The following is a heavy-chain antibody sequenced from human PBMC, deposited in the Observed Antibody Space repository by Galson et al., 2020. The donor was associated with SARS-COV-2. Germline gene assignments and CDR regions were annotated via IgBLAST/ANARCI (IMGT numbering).Heavy chain of an antibody. D-gene: IGHD6-19*01. J-gene: IGHJ4*02. V-gene: IGHV3-48*03. CDR3: VKDRYTYTSGWHSSEDF. Sequence: GGSLRLSCVASGFSISGYEMNWVRQAPGKGLEWIPYFNSNGRNVYYADSVKGRFTMSRDNAKNSVYLQMNSLRADDTAVYHCVKDRYTYTSGWHSSEDFWGQGTLVTVSS. CDR1: GFSISGYE. CDR2: FNSNGRNV.